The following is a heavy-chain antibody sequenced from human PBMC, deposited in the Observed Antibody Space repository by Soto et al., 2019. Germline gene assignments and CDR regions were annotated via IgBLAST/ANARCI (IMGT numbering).Heavy chain of an antibody. CDR2: IKADGTEK. CDR3: VTAVRGYNDNGDL. Sequence: GGPLRLSCVGSGFTFSSYWMGWVRQTPGKGLEWVATIKADGTEKYYVDSVKGRFTFSRDNAKTSVYLEMNSLRAEDTAVYYCVTAVRGYNDNGDLRGPATPVTVSS. J-gene: IGHJ6*02. CDR1: GFTFSSYW. V-gene: IGHV3-7*03. D-gene: IGHD5-12*01.